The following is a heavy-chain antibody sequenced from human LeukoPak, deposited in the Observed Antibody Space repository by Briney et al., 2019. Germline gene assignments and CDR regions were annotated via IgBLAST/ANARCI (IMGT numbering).Heavy chain of an antibody. D-gene: IGHD3-10*02. V-gene: IGHV3-23*01. CDR2: IINTGTAT. CDR3: AKDRAYLRRGFDS. CDR1: GFTFYNHA. Sequence: GGSLRLSCAASGFTFYNHAMAWVRQAPGKGLEWVSSIINTGTATYYADSVKGRFTISRDNSRNTLVLQVNSLRAEDTALYYCAKDRAYLRRGFDSWGQGTLVTVSS. J-gene: IGHJ4*02.